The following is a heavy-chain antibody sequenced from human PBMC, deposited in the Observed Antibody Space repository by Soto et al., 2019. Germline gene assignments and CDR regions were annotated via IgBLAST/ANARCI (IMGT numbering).Heavy chain of an antibody. D-gene: IGHD6-19*01. Sequence: PSETLSHTGAVYGVSFIGYYWGWILQPPWKGLEGIGEINHSGSTNYNPSLKSRVTISVDTSKNQFSLKLSSVTAADTAVYYCAVHSSVWVVVFVSHYYGMDGWGQGHTLTVSS. CDR2: INHSGST. CDR1: GVSFIGYY. V-gene: IGHV4-34*01. CDR3: AVHSSVWVVVFVSHYYGMDG. J-gene: IGHJ6*02.